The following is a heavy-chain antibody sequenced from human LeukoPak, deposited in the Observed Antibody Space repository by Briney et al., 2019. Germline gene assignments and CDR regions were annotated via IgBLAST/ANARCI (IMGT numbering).Heavy chain of an antibody. CDR1: GFTFSSYT. CDR3: ARARSSGSHRVVNAFDV. D-gene: IGHD1-26*01. CDR2: NSITSDYI. J-gene: IGHJ3*01. Sequence: PGGSLRLSCAASGFTFSSYTMNWVRQAPGKGLEWVSSNSITSDYIYYPDSMKGRLTISRDNAKNSLYLQMNSLRAEDTAVYYCARARSSGSHRVVNAFDVWGQGTMVTVSS. V-gene: IGHV3-21*01.